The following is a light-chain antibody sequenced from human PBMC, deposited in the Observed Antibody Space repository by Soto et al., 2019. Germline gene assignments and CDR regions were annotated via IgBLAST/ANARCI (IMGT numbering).Light chain of an antibody. V-gene: IGKV3-20*01. CDR1: QRVSSGY. Sequence: ELVITRSPGTRSLSQGERATHSCRVDQRVSSGYLAWYQQKPGQAPRLLIYGASNRATDIPDRFSGRGSGTDLTLNISRLEPEDCAVYYCQQYGSSPPSSTFGQGTRLEIK. CDR2: GAS. CDR3: QQYGSSPPSST. J-gene: IGKJ5*01.